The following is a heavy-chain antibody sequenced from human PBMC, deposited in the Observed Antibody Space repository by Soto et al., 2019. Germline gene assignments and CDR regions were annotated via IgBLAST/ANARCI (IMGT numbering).Heavy chain of an antibody. Sequence: ASVKVSCKTPGYTFTRYNIDWVRQAPGQRLEWMGWISVDNGNTNYAQKFQGRVTMTTDTSTSTAYMEPSSLRSDDTAVYYCARDDDSSDYYQYFQHWGQGTLVTVSS. CDR3: ARDDDSSDYYQYFQH. J-gene: IGHJ1*01. CDR1: GYTFTRYN. CDR2: ISVDNGNT. V-gene: IGHV1-18*01. D-gene: IGHD3-22*01.